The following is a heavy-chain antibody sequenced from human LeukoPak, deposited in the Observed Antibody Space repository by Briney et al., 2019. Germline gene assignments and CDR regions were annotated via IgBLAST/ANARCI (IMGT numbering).Heavy chain of an antibody. D-gene: IGHD3-9*01. Sequence: GGSLRLSCAASGFTFSSYSMNWARQAPGKGLEWVSSISSSSSYIYYADSVKGRFTISRDNAKNSLYLQMNSLRAEDTAVYYCARDETILWFDYWGQGTLVTVSS. V-gene: IGHV3-21*01. CDR2: ISSSSSYI. CDR3: ARDETILWFDY. J-gene: IGHJ5*01. CDR1: GFTFSSYS.